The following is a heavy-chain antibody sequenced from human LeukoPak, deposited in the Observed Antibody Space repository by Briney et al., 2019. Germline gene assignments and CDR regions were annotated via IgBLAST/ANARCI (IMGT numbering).Heavy chain of an antibody. CDR2: ISYDGSNK. Sequence: GGSLRPSCAASGFTFSKAWMIWVRQAPGKGLEWVAVISYDGSNKYYADSVKGRFTISRDNSKNTLYLQMNSLRAEDTAVYYCARDAGYSSSWYSNYWGQGTLVTVSS. V-gene: IGHV3-30*03. CDR1: GFTFSKAW. D-gene: IGHD6-13*01. J-gene: IGHJ4*02. CDR3: ARDAGYSSSWYSNY.